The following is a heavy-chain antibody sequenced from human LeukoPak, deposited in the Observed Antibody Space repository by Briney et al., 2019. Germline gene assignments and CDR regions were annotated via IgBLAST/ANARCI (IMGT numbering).Heavy chain of an antibody. CDR3: ARGESLQNIVVVPAAPFDY. Sequence: PSETLSLTCAVYGGSFSGYYWSWIRQPPGKGLEWIGAINHSGSTNYNPSLKSRVTISVDTSKNQFSLKLSSVTAADTAVYYCARGESLQNIVVVPAAPFDYWGQGTLVTVSS. J-gene: IGHJ4*02. CDR2: INHSGST. CDR1: GGSFSGYY. V-gene: IGHV4-34*01. D-gene: IGHD2-2*01.